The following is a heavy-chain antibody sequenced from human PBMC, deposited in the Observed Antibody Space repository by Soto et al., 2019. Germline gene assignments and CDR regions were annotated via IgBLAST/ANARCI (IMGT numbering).Heavy chain of an antibody. CDR1: SYTFTSHG. CDR2: ISAYNGNT. CDR3: ARTYCSSARCYSDY. V-gene: IGHV1-18*04. Sequence: QVQLVQSGAEVKKPGASVKVSCKTSSYTFTSHGISCVRQAPGQGLEWMGWISAYNGNTNYAQKLQGRVTMTTDTPTSTAYMELRSLRSDDTAVYYCARTYCSSARCYSDYWGQGTLVTVSS. D-gene: IGHD2-2*01. J-gene: IGHJ4*02.